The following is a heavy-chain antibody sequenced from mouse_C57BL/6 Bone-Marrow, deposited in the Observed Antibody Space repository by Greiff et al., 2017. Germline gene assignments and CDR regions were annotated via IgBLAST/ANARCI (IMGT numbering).Heavy chain of an antibody. CDR3: ARGHYYAMDY. J-gene: IGHJ4*01. Sequence: EVQLQQSGPVLVKPGASVKMSCKASGYTFTDYYMNWVKQSHGKSLEWIGVINPYNCGTSYNQKFKGKATLTVDKSSSTAYMELNSLTSEDSAVYYCARGHYYAMDYWGQGTSVTVSS. CDR1: GYTFTDYY. V-gene: IGHV1-19*01. CDR2: INPYNCGT.